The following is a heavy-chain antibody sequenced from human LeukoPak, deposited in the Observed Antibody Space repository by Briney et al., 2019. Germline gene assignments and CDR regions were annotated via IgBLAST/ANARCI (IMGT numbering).Heavy chain of an antibody. D-gene: IGHD3-22*01. CDR3: AKEGTTYYYDSSGPFDY. Sequence: GSLRLSCSASGFNFSRYAMGLVRQAPGKGLGWVFGFNCSGGSTYYADSVKGRFTTSRDNSKNTLYLQMNSLRAEDTAVYYCAKEGTTYYYDSSGPFDYWGQGTLVTVSS. J-gene: IGHJ4*02. CDR2: FNCSGGST. CDR1: GFNFSRYA. V-gene: IGHV3-23*01.